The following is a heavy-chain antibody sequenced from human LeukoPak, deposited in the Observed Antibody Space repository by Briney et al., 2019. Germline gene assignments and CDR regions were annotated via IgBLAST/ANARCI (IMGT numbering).Heavy chain of an antibody. J-gene: IGHJ4*02. V-gene: IGHV3-11*04. CDR1: GFTFSDYY. CDR3: ARVCCSGGSCNSCFGY. D-gene: IGHD2-15*01. Sequence: PGGSLRLSCAASGFTFSDYYMSWVRQAPGKGLEWVSYISSSSSTIYYADSVKGRFTISRDNAKNSLYLQMNSLRAEDTAVYYCARVCCSGGSCNSCFGYWGQGTLVTVSS. CDR2: ISSSSSTI.